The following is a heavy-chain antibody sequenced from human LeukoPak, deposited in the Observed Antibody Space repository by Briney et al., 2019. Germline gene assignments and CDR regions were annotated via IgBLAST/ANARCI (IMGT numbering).Heavy chain of an antibody. CDR2: ITTSSRYI. D-gene: IGHD3-10*01. Sequence: PGGSLRLSCAASPLTFSSYSLNWVRQAPGKGLEWVSSITTSSRYIYYADSVKGRFTISRDNAKNSLYLQMNSLKTEDTAVYYCTTDLGYYYGSGSYPAFDYWGQGTLVTVSS. CDR3: TTDLGYYYGSGSYPAFDY. J-gene: IGHJ4*02. CDR1: PLTFSSYS. V-gene: IGHV3-21*03.